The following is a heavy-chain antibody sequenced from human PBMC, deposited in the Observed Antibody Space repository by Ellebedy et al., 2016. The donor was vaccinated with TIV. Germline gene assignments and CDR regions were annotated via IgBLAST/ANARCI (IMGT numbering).Heavy chain of an antibody. CDR2: ISWNSGSI. CDR1: GFTFDDYA. J-gene: IGHJ3*02. Sequence: SLKISXAASGFTFDDYAMHWVRQAPGKGLEWVSGISWNSGSIGYADSVKGRFTISRDNAKNSLYLQMNSLRAEDTALYYCAKDGGLEGAYDAFDIWGQGTMVTVSS. V-gene: IGHV3-9*01. D-gene: IGHD5-12*01. CDR3: AKDGGLEGAYDAFDI.